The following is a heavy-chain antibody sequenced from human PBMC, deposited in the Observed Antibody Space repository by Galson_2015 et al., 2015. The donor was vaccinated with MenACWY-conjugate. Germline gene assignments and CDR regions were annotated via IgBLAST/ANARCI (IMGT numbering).Heavy chain of an antibody. CDR2: IYPGDSDT. CDR3: AIQDSSAQIGYGLDI. Sequence: QSGAEVKKPGESLKISCEGSGYSFTNYWIAWVRQMPGKGLKWMGTIYPGDSDTTYSPSFQGQVTISADKSISTAYLQWSRLKASDAAIYYCAIQDSSAQIGYGLDIWGQGTMVTVSS. CDR1: GYSFTNYW. V-gene: IGHV5-51*01. D-gene: IGHD3-22*01. J-gene: IGHJ3*02.